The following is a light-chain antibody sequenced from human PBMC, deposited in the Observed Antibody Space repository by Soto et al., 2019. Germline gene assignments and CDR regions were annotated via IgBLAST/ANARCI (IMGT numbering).Light chain of an antibody. J-gene: IGLJ1*01. CDR3: QSYDTSLSGXX. Sequence: QSVLTQPPSVSGAPGQRVTISCTGSSSNIGASIDVHWYQQLPGTAPKLLIYDNTNRPSGVPGRFSGSKSGTSASLAITGXXXEDEADYYCQSYDTSLSGXXFGTGX. V-gene: IGLV1-40*01. CDR1: SSNIGASID. CDR2: DNT.